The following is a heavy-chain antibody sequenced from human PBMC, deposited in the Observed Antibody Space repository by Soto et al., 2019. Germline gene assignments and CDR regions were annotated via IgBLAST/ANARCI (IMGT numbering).Heavy chain of an antibody. J-gene: IGHJ4*03. CDR2: ISYDGSNK. Sequence: QVQLVESGGGVVQPGRSLRLSCAASGFTFTTYGLHWVRQAPGKGLEWVAVISYDGSNKYYADSVKGRFTISRDNSKNTLYLQRNSLRAEDTAVYYCAKGVVECSGGTCYIDYWGQGTLVTVTS. CDR3: AKGVVECSGGTCYIDY. V-gene: IGHV3-30*18. CDR1: GFTFTTYG. D-gene: IGHD2-15*01.